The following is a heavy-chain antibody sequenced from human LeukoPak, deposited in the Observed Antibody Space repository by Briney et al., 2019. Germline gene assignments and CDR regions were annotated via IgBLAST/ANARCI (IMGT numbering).Heavy chain of an antibody. CDR2: IYYSGST. Sequence: TSETLSLTCTVSGGSISSSSYYWGWIRQPPGKGLEWIGSIYYSGSTYYNPSLKSRVTISVDTSKNQFSLKLSSVTAADTAVYYCARTAWFGELVYYYYMDVWGKGTTVTVSS. J-gene: IGHJ6*03. CDR1: GGSISSSSYY. D-gene: IGHD3-10*01. CDR3: ARTAWFGELVYYYYMDV. V-gene: IGHV4-39*07.